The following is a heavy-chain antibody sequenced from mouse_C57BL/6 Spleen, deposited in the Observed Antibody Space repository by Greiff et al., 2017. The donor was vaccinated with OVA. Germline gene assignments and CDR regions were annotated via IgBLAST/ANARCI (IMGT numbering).Heavy chain of an antibody. D-gene: IGHD1-1*01. CDR2: IDPSDSYT. J-gene: IGHJ3*01. CDR1: GYTFTSYW. CDR3: ARAGSSPAWFAY. Sequence: LQQPGAELVMPGASVKLSCKASGYTFTSYWMHWVKQRPGQGLEWIGEIDPSDSYTNYNQKFKGKSTLTVDKSSSTAYMQLSSLTSEDSAVYYCARAGSSPAWFAYWGQGTLVTVSA. V-gene: IGHV1-69*01.